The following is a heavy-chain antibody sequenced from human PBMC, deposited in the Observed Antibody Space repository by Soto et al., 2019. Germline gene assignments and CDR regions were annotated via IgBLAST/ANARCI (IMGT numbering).Heavy chain of an antibody. J-gene: IGHJ5*02. V-gene: IGHV3-33*01. CDR2: IYYDGSNK. CDR3: ARGHGVATTMGWFDP. CDR1: GFTFSSYG. D-gene: IGHD5-12*01. Sequence: GGSLRLSCAASGFTFSSYGRHWVRQAPGKGLEWVAVIYYDGSNKYYADSVKGRFTISRDNSKNTLYLQMTSLRADDTAVYYCARGHGVATTMGWFDPWGQGTLVTVSS.